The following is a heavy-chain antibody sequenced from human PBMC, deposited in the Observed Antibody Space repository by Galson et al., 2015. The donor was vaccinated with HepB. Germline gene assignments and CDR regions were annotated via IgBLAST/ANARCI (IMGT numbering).Heavy chain of an antibody. V-gene: IGHV1-69*13. CDR1: GGTFSSYA. CDR3: ARPRDYYDSSDDAFDI. D-gene: IGHD3-22*01. CDR2: IIPIFGTA. Sequence: SVKVSCKASGGTFSSYAISWVRQAPGQGLEWMGGIIPIFGTANYAQKFQGRVTITADESTSTAYMELSSLRSEDTAVYYCARPRDYYDSSDDAFDIWGQGTMVTVSS. J-gene: IGHJ3*02.